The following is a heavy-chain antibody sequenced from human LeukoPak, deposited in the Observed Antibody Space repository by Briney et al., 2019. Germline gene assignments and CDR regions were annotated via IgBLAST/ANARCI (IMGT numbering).Heavy chain of an antibody. Sequence: PSETLSLTCTVSGGSISSYYWSWIRQPPGKGLEWIGYIYYSGSTNYNPSLKSRVTISVDTSKNQFSLELSSVTAADTAVYYCAGSRGYGDYGAAGIDYWGQGTLVTVSS. CDR2: IYYSGST. J-gene: IGHJ4*02. V-gene: IGHV4-59*01. CDR1: GGSISSYY. CDR3: AGSRGYGDYGAAGIDY. D-gene: IGHD4-17*01.